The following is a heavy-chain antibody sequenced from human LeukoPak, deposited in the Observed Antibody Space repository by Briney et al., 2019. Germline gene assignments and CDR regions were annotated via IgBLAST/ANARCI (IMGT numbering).Heavy chain of an antibody. CDR1: GGSISSTGYY. D-gene: IGHD4-23*01. J-gene: IGHJ3*02. Sequence: SETLSLTCTVSGGSISSTGYYWGWIRQPPGKGLEWLANIHYGGSPYYNSSLKSRVTISVDTSKNQFSLKLSSVTAADTAVYYCARGGKPAFDIWGQGTMVTVSS. CDR2: IHYGGSP. V-gene: IGHV4-39*07. CDR3: ARGGKPAFDI.